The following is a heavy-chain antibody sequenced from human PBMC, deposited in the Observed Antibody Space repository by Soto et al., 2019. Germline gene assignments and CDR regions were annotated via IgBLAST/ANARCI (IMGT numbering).Heavy chain of an antibody. CDR2: IYPGDTDT. D-gene: IGHD6-6*01. CDR1: VSSFPSYW. CDR3: ARAGVADRSYYYGMVV. V-gene: IGHV5-51*01. Sequence: GESLKISWKGSVSSFPSYWIGWVRQMAAKGLEWMGIIYPGDTDTRYSPSFQGQVTISADKSSSTAYRHGSSLNTSDTAMYYCARAGVADRSYYYGMVVWGQGATVTVSS. J-gene: IGHJ6*02.